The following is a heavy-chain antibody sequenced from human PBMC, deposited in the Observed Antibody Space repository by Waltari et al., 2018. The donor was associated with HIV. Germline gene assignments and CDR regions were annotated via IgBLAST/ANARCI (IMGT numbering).Heavy chain of an antibody. J-gene: IGHJ4*02. D-gene: IGHD3-16*01. CDR2: IIPMSNTP. CDR3: ASARETMGVDFDS. Sequence: QVQLVQSGAEVTKPGSSVKVSCTASGGAFSSYTINWVRKAPGQGLEWLGRIIPMSNTPNNAQKFQGRVTITADKSTSTAYMELTSLRSDDTAVYYCASARETMGVDFDSWGLGTLVTVSS. V-gene: IGHV1-69*08. CDR1: GGAFSSYT.